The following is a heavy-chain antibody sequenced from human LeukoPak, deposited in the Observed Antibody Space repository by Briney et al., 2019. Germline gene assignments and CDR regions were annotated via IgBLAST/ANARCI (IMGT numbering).Heavy chain of an antibody. D-gene: IGHD2-21*02. V-gene: IGHV4-30-4*01. CDR1: GGSISSGDYY. J-gene: IGHJ3*02. CDR3: ARGGDPPNDAFDI. Sequence: SQTLSLTCTVSGGSISSGDYYWSWIRQPPGKGLEWIGYIYYSGSTYYNPSLKSRVTISVDTSKNQFSLKLSSVTAADTAVYYCARGGDPPNDAFDIWGQGTVVTVSS. CDR2: IYYSGST.